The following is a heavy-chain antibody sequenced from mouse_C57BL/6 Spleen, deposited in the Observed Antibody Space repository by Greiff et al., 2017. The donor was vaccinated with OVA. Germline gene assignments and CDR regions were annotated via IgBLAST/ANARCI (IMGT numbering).Heavy chain of an antibody. D-gene: IGHD4-1*01. J-gene: IGHJ4*01. Sequence: EVQLVESEGGLVQPGSSMKLSCTASGFTFSDYYMAWVRQVPEKGLEWVANINYDGSSTYYLDSLKSRFIISRDNAKNILYLQMSSLKSEDTATYYCARGLTGKRSYAMDYWGQGTSVTVSS. CDR3: ARGLTGKRSYAMDY. V-gene: IGHV5-16*01. CDR2: INYDGSST. CDR1: GFTFSDYY.